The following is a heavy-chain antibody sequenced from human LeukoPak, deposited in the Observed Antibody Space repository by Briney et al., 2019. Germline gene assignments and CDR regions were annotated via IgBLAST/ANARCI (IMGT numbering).Heavy chain of an antibody. D-gene: IGHD3-22*01. Sequence: ASVKVSCKASGYTFTGYYMHWVRQAPGQGLEWMGWINPNSGGTNYAQRFQGRVTMTRDTSISTAYMELSRLRSDDTAVYYCARAKGSGSPNYFDYRGQGTLVTVSS. CDR1: GYTFTGYY. V-gene: IGHV1-2*02. CDR3: ARAKGSGSPNYFDY. CDR2: INPNSGGT. J-gene: IGHJ4*02.